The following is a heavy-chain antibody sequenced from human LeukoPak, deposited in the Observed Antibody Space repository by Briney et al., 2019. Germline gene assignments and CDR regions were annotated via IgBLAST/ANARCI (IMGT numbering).Heavy chain of an antibody. V-gene: IGHV3-48*04. CDR2: ISSSGSTI. Sequence: PGGSLRLSCAASGFTFSSYSMNWVRQAPGKGLEWVSYISSSGSTIYYADSVKGRFTISRDNAKNSLYLQMNSLRAEDTAVYYCARDEHDYYDSSGYFDYWGQGTLVTVSS. CDR3: ARDEHDYYDSSGYFDY. D-gene: IGHD3-22*01. CDR1: GFTFSSYS. J-gene: IGHJ4*02.